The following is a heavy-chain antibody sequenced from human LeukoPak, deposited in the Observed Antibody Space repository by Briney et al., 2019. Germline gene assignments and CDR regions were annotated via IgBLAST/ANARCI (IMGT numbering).Heavy chain of an antibody. CDR3: ARDSGGGYGP. CDR2: IYYSGST. Sequence: SQTLSLTCAVSGGSISSGGYSWSWIRQPPGKGLEWIGYIYYSGSTYYNPSLKSRVTISVDTSKNQFSLKLSSVTAADTAVYYCARDSGGGYGPWGQGTLVTVSS. J-gene: IGHJ4*02. V-gene: IGHV4-30-4*07. CDR1: GGSISSGGYS. D-gene: IGHD3-16*01.